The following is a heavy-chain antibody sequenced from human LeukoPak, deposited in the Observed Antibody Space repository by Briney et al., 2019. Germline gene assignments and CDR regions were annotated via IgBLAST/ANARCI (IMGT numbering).Heavy chain of an antibody. J-gene: IGHJ1*01. Sequence: GGSLRLSCAASGFTFSSYAMSWVRQAPGKGLEWVSAISGSGGSTYYADSVKGRFTISRDNSKNTLYLQMNSLRAEDTAVYYCAAMPPYYDSSGYNRLMGYFQHWGQGTLVTVSS. CDR2: ISGSGGST. V-gene: IGHV3-23*01. D-gene: IGHD3-22*01. CDR1: GFTFSSYA. CDR3: AAMPPYYDSSGYNRLMGYFQH.